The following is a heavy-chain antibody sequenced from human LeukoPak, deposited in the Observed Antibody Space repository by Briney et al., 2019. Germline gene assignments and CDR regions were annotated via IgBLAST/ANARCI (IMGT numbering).Heavy chain of an antibody. CDR1: RFTFSSYG. CDR3: AKETSPGYSSGWYGFDY. V-gene: IGHV3-30*02. J-gene: IGHJ4*02. CDR2: IRYDGSNK. D-gene: IGHD6-19*01. Sequence: PGGSLRLPCAASRFTFSSYGMHWVRQAPGKGLEGVAFIRYDGSNKYYADSVKGRFTISRDNSKNTLYLQMNSLRAEDTAVYYCAKETSPGYSSGWYGFDYWGQGTLVTVSS.